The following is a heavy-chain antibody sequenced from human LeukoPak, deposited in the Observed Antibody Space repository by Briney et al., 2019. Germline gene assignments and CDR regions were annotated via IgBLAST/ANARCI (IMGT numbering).Heavy chain of an antibody. D-gene: IGHD2-2*01. J-gene: IGHJ6*02. CDR3: ARGYCTSTSCYDTLSDYSYGMDV. CDR2: IYYSGST. V-gene: IGHV4-61*05. Sequence: PSETLSLTCTVSGGSISSSSYYWGWIRQPPGKGLEWIGYIYYSGSTNYNPSLKSRVTMSLDTSKNQFSLKLSSVTAADTAVYYCARGYCTSTSCYDTLSDYSYGMDVWGQGTTVTVSS. CDR1: GGSISSSSYY.